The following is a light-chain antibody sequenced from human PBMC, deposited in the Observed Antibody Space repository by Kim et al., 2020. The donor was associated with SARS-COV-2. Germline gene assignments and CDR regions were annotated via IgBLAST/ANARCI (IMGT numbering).Light chain of an antibody. CDR1: QTISNY. J-gene: IGKJ2*01. CDR3: KQIYIPPVP. Sequence: DIRMTQSPSSLSASVGDRVTLTCRASQTISNYVNWYQQKSGTAPKVVIHSASTLQSGVPSRFSGSGSGTDFTLTINSLQPEDLATYHCKQIYIPPVPLGRGTKLEFK. V-gene: IGKV1-39*01. CDR2: SAS.